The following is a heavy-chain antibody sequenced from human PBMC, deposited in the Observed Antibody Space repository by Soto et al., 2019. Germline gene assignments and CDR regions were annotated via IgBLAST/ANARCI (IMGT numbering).Heavy chain of an antibody. V-gene: IGHV1-18*01. Sequence: QVQLVQSGAEVKKPGASVKVSCKASGYTFTSYGISWVRQAPGQGLEWMGWISGHNGNTNYAQKLQGRVTMTTDTSTSTAYMELRSLRSXXXXXXXXXXXXXXXXXDYWGQGTLVTVSS. J-gene: IGHJ4*02. CDR1: GYTFTSYG. CDR3: XXXXXXXXXDY. CDR2: ISGHNGNT.